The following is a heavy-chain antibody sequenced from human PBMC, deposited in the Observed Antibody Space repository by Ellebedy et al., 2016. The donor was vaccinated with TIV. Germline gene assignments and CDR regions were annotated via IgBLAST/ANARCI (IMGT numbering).Heavy chain of an antibody. D-gene: IGHD3-16*01. V-gene: IGHV3-48*03. CDR3: ARSYGARTSGP. J-gene: IGHJ5*02. Sequence: PGESLRLSCAVSGFTFSSHEMNWVRQAPGKCLEWVSYISGSASVTASADSVKGRFTISRDNPRTSLYLQMNSLGVDDTAMYYCARSYGARTSGPWGQGTLVTVSS. CDR1: GFTFSSHE. CDR2: ISGSASVT.